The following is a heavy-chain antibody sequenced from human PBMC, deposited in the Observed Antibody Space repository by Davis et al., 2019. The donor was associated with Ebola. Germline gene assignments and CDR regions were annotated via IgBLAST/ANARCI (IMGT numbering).Heavy chain of an antibody. CDR3: ARRRLDTRIMITFGGASDMDV. J-gene: IGHJ6*02. Sequence: PSETLSLTCTVSGGSVSSGSYYWSWIRQPPGKGLEWIGYIYYSGSTNYNPSLKSRVTISVDTSKNQFSLKLSSVTAADTAVYYCARRRLDTRIMITFGGASDMDVWGQGTTVTVSS. D-gene: IGHD3-16*01. CDR2: IYYSGST. V-gene: IGHV4-61*01. CDR1: GGSVSSGSYY.